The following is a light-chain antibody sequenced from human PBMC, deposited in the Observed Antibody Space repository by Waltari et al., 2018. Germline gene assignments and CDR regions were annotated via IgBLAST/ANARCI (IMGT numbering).Light chain of an antibody. Sequence: YELTQPPSVSVSPGPTARNPCSGEAFDKPLGYWFRQKPGQAPVLVIYKNTERPSGIPERFAGSKSATTFTLTIAAVQAEDEADYYCQSQDSSNTLKVFGGGTKLTVL. CDR1: AFDKPL. CDR2: KNT. CDR3: QSQDSSNTLKV. J-gene: IGLJ3*02. V-gene: IGLV3-25*03.